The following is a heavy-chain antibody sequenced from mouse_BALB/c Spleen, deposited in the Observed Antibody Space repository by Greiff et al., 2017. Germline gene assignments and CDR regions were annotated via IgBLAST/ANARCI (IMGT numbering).Heavy chain of an antibody. J-gene: IGHJ4*01. V-gene: IGHV1-67*01. CDR3: ARSGLWRGDAMDY. CDR2: ISTYYGNT. Sequence: VQLQQSGPELVRPGVSVKISCKGSGYTFTDYAMHWVKQSHAKSLEWIGVISTYYGNTNYNQKFKGKATMTVDKSSSTAYMELARLTSEDSAIYYCARSGLWRGDAMDYWGQGTSVTVSS. CDR1: GYTFTDYA. D-gene: IGHD1-1*02.